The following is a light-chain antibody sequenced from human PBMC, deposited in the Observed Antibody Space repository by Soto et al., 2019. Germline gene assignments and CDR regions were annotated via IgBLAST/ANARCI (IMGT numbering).Light chain of an antibody. Sequence: VLTQSPVTLSLSPGTTATLSCRASQHVSNIYLAWYQQKPGQAPRLLIYGASNRATGIPDRFSGSGSGTDFTLTITRLEPEDFAVYYCQRYGSSLYTFGQGTKLEIK. CDR3: QRYGSSLYT. CDR1: QHVSNIY. CDR2: GAS. J-gene: IGKJ2*01. V-gene: IGKV3-20*01.